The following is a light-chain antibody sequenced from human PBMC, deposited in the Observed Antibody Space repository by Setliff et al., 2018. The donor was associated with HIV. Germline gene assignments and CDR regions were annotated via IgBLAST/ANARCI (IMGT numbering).Light chain of an antibody. V-gene: IGLV7-46*01. CDR1: TGAVTSGHY. Sequence: QAVVTQEPSLTVSPGGTVTLPCGSSTGAVTSGHYPYWFQQKPGQAPRTLIYDTNNRHSWTPARFSDSLLGDKAALTLSGAQPEDEAEYYCLLSYSGASVFGGGTK. CDR2: DTN. CDR3: LLSYSGASV. J-gene: IGLJ2*01.